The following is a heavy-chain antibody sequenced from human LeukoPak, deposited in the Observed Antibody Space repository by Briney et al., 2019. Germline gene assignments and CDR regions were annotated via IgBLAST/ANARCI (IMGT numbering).Heavy chain of an antibody. Sequence: SETLSLTCTVSGAFITRDTYYWAWVRQSPGKGLEWIGSIWFDGNDYYNPSLRSRVAMSVDPSKSQFSLRVNSVTAADTGNYYCVRDPRGRYEDWYDAWGQGTLVTVSS. D-gene: IGHD1-26*01. CDR3: VRDPRGRYEDWYDA. CDR2: IWFDGND. J-gene: IGHJ5*02. CDR1: GAFITRDTYY. V-gene: IGHV4-39*07.